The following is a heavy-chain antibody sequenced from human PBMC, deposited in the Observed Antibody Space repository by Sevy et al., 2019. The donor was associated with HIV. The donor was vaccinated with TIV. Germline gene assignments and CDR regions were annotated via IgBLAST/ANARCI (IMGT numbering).Heavy chain of an antibody. V-gene: IGHV3-23*01. Sequence: GGSLRLSCVVSGFTFSSYALSWVRQAPGKGLEWVSVISGSGDTTYYADSVKGRFTISRDNSKNTGYLQINSLRAEDTAVYYCAKDRRYGDIGLFDYWGQGTLVTVSS. CDR1: GFTFSSYA. D-gene: IGHD4-17*01. CDR3: AKDRRYGDIGLFDY. CDR2: ISGSGDTT. J-gene: IGHJ4*02.